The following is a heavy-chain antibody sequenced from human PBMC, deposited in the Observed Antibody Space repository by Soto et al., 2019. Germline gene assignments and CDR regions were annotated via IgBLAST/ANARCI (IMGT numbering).Heavy chain of an antibody. CDR2: INPNTGAT. V-gene: IGHV1-2*02. CDR3: ARYSGSYSDY. J-gene: IGHJ4*02. D-gene: IGHD1-26*01. Sequence: ASLKVSCKASGYTFTAYHLHCVRQAPGQGLEWMGWINPNTGATDSAQKFQGRVTMTRDRSISTAYMELSGLSSDDTAFYYCARYSGSYSDYWGPGSLVTVSS. CDR1: GYTFTAYH.